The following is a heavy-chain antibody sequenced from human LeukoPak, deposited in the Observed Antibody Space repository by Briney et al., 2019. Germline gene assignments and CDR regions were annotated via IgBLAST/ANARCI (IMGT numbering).Heavy chain of an antibody. J-gene: IGHJ4*02. Sequence: ASVTVSCKASGYTFTGYYMHWVRQAPGQGLEWMGWINPSSGGTNYAQKFQGRVTMTRDTSISTAYMELSRLRSDDTAMYYCARDPFFVDSSGEPFDYWGRGTLVTVSS. CDR3: ARDPFFVDSSGEPFDY. CDR2: INPSSGGT. D-gene: IGHD3-22*01. V-gene: IGHV1-2*02. CDR1: GYTFTGYY.